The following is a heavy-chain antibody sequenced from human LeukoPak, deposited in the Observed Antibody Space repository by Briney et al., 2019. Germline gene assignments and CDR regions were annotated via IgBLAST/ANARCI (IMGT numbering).Heavy chain of an antibody. Sequence: RASVKVSCKASGYTFTSYGISWVRQAPGQGLEWMGWISAYNGNTNYAQKLQGRVTMTTDTSTSTACMELRSLRSDDTAVYYCARDFRITMVRGVIIRKTPFDYWGQGTLVTVSS. D-gene: IGHD3-10*01. CDR3: ARDFRITMVRGVIIRKTPFDY. J-gene: IGHJ4*02. CDR2: ISAYNGNT. V-gene: IGHV1-18*01. CDR1: GYTFTSYG.